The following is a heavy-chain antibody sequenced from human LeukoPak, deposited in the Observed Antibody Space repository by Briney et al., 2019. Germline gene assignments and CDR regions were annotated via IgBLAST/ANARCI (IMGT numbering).Heavy chain of an antibody. CDR1: GGSFSGYY. Sequence: SETLSLTCAVYGGSFSGYYWSWIRQPPGKGLEWIGEINHSGSTNYNPSLKSRVTISVDTSKNQFSLKLSSVTAADTAVYYCARDQTLYDYVWGSYRSYNWFDPWGQGTLVTVSS. CDR2: INHSGST. J-gene: IGHJ5*02. CDR3: ARDQTLYDYVWGSYRSYNWFDP. V-gene: IGHV4-34*01. D-gene: IGHD3-16*02.